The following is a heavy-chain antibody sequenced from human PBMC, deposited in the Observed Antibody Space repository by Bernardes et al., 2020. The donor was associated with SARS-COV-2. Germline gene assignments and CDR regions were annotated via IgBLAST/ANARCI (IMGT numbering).Heavy chain of an antibody. Sequence: GGSLRLSCAASGFAFSSHWMHWVRQYAGKGLVWLSRMNMDGSTKDYAASVKGRFTISRDNAKNTLYLQMNNLRLDDRAVYYCVRGSPPGISGGPWTSEYWGQGTLVTVSS. J-gene: IGHJ4*02. V-gene: IGHV3-74*01. CDR2: MNMDGSTK. CDR3: VRGSPPGISGGPWTSEY. CDR1: GFAFSSHW. D-gene: IGHD3-3*02.